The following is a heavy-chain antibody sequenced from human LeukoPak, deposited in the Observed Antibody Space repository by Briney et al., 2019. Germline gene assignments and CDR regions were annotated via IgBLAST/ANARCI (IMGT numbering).Heavy chain of an antibody. D-gene: IGHD3-10*01. CDR2: NSGST. J-gene: IGHJ6*03. Sequence: PSETLSLTCTVSGGSISSYYWSWIRQPPGKGLEWIGYNSGSTNYNPSLKSQVTISVDTSKNQFSLKLSSVTAADTAVYDCARGTAGSSYYYYYYMDVWGKGTTVTVSS. CDR1: GGSISSYY. CDR3: ARGTAGSSYYYYYYMDV. V-gene: IGHV4-59*01.